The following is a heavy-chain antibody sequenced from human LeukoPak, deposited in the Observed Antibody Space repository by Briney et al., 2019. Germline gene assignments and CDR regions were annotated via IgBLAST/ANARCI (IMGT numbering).Heavy chain of an antibody. D-gene: IGHD2-15*01. V-gene: IGHV1-46*01. CDR1: GYTFTSYY. J-gene: IGHJ4*02. Sequence: ASVKVSCQASGYTFTSYYMHWVRQAPGQGLEWMGIINPSGGSTSYAQKFQGRVTMTRDTYTSTVYMELSSLRSEDTAVYYCARDSPRSGPSYYFDYWGQGTLVTVSS. CDR3: ARDSPRSGPSYYFDY. CDR2: INPSGGST.